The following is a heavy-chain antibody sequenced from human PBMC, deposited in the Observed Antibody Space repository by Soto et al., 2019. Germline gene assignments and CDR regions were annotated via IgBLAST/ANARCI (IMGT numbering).Heavy chain of an antibody. CDR3: ARDGGYCSSTSCHYYYYGMDV. V-gene: IGHV1-69*01. J-gene: IGHJ6*02. D-gene: IGHD2-2*01. CDR1: GGTFSSYA. Sequence: QVQLVQSGAAVKKPGSSVKVSCKASGGTFSSYAISWVRQAPGQGLEWLAGIIPIFGTANYAQKFQGRVTITADESTSTAYMELSSLRSEDTAVYYCARDGGYCSSTSCHYYYYGMDVWGQGTTVTVSS. CDR2: IIPIFGTA.